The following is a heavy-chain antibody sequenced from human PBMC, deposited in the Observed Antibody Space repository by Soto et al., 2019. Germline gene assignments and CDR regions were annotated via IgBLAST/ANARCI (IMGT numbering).Heavy chain of an antibody. Sequence: SETLSLTCTVSGGSISSSSYYWGWIRQPPGKGLEWIGSIYYSGSTYYNPSLKSRVTISVDTSKNQFSLKLSSVTAADTAVYYCARSLSVDTAMVYGYWGQGTLVTVS. J-gene: IGHJ4*02. CDR2: IYYSGST. V-gene: IGHV4-39*01. CDR1: GGSISSSSYY. D-gene: IGHD5-18*01. CDR3: ARSLSVDTAMVYGY.